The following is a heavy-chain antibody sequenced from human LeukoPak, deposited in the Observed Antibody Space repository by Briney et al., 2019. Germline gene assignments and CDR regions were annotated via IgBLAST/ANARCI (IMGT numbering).Heavy chain of an antibody. D-gene: IGHD6-6*01. CDR1: GFTFSDYW. V-gene: IGHV3-7*01. CDR3: ARRGGSSSRRSPIDY. CDR2: IKQDGSQR. J-gene: IGHJ4*02. Sequence: GGSLRLSCTASGFTFSDYWMTWVRQAPGKGPEWVANIKQDGSQRYYVDSVGGRFTISRDNAKNSLFLQTNGLRAEDTAVYYCARRGGSSSRRSPIDYWGQGTLVTVSS.